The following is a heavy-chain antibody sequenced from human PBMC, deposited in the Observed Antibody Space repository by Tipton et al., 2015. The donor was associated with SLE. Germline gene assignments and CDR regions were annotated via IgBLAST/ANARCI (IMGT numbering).Heavy chain of an antibody. J-gene: IGHJ2*01. V-gene: IGHV4-59*08. CDR3: ARQRGYYDGTPFPPWNFDL. CDR2: VCNSVST. Sequence: TLSLTCTVSGASVSSFCWNWIRQSPGKGLEWIACVCNSVSTNYDPSLKSRVTISVDTSENHFSLNLNSVTAADTAVYFCARQRGYYDGTPFPPWNFDLWGRGTQVTVSS. CDR1: GASVSSFC. D-gene: IGHD3-16*01.